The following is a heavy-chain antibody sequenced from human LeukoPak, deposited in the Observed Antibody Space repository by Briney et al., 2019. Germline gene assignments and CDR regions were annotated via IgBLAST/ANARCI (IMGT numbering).Heavy chain of an antibody. Sequence: GGSLRLSCAASGFTFSSYSMNWVRQAPGKGLEWVSSISSSSSYIYYADSVKGRFTISRDNAKNSLYLQMNSLRAEDTAVYYCARGLGYCSSTSCYRGRFDYWGQGTLVTVSS. D-gene: IGHD2-2*01. V-gene: IGHV3-21*01. CDR3: ARGLGYCSSTSCYRGRFDY. CDR2: ISSSSSYI. CDR1: GFTFSSYS. J-gene: IGHJ4*02.